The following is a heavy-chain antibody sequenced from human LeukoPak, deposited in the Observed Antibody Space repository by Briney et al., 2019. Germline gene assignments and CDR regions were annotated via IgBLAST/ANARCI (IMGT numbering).Heavy chain of an antibody. CDR2: ISGSGGST. Sequence: GGSLRLSCAASGFTFSSYAMSWVRQAPGKGLEWASAISGSGGSTYYADSAKGRFTISRDNSKNTLYLQMNSLRAEDTAVYYCAKMWDIVATIQVVGAFDIWGQGTMVTVSS. V-gene: IGHV3-23*01. J-gene: IGHJ3*02. CDR1: GFTFSSYA. CDR3: AKMWDIVATIQVVGAFDI. D-gene: IGHD5-12*01.